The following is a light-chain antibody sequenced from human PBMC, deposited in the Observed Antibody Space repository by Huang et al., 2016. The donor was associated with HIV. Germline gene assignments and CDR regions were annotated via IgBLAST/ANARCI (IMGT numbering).Light chain of an antibody. V-gene: IGKV3-15*01. CDR2: GAS. CDR3: QQYNDGES. J-gene: IGKJ4*01. Sequence: ETVMTQSPATLSVSPVERATLCCRASQGVWRNLAWYQQKPGQAPRLLVYGASTRVTNIPARFSGSGSGTEFTLTIRSLQSEDVAVYYCQQYNDGESFGGGTKVDIK. CDR1: QGVWRN.